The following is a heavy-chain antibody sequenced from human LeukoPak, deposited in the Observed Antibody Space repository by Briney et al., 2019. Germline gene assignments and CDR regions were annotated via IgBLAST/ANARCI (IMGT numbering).Heavy chain of an antibody. D-gene: IGHD6-6*01. J-gene: IGHJ5*02. V-gene: IGHV4-59*01. CDR2: IYYSGST. Sequence: PSETLSLTCSVSGGSISSYYWSWIRQPPGKGLEWIGYIYYSGSTDYNPSHKSRVTISVDTSKNQFSLRLTSVTAADTAVYYCARGHRSSIGYNWFDPWGQGTLVTVSS. CDR3: ARGHRSSIGYNWFDP. CDR1: GGSISSYY.